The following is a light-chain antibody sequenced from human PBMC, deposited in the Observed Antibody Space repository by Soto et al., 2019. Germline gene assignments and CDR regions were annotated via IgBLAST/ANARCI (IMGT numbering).Light chain of an antibody. Sequence: QSALTQPRSVSGSPGQSVTISCTGTSSDVGGYNYVSWYQQHPGKAPKLMIYDVSKRPSVVPDRFSGSKSGNTASLTISGLQAEDEADYYCCSYAGSYTFGVFGTGTKLTVL. CDR2: DVS. J-gene: IGLJ1*01. CDR3: CSYAGSYTFGV. CDR1: SSDVGGYNY. V-gene: IGLV2-11*01.